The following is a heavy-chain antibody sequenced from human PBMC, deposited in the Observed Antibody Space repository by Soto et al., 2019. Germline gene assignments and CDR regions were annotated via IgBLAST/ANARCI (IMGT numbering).Heavy chain of an antibody. Sequence: GGSLRLSCAAPGFTFSNAWMNWVRQAPGKGLEWVGRIKSKTDGGTTDYAAPVKGRFTISRDDSKNTLYLQMNSLKTEDTAVYYCTTDPRYSSSDDYWGQGTLVTVSS. V-gene: IGHV3-15*07. J-gene: IGHJ4*02. D-gene: IGHD6-6*01. CDR3: TTDPRYSSSDDY. CDR2: IKSKTDGGTT. CDR1: GFTFSNAW.